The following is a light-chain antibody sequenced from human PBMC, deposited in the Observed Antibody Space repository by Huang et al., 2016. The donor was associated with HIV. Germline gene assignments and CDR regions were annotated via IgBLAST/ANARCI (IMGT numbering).Light chain of an antibody. J-gene: IGKJ1*01. Sequence: EIQMTQSPSSLSASVGDRVTITCRAGQSISRHLSWYQQTPGKAPKVLISAASNLQSGVPSRCSGSGSGTDFTLSISSLQPEDVATYYCQQTGTFGQGTKVEIK. CDR2: AAS. CDR3: QQTGT. CDR1: QSISRH. V-gene: IGKV1-39*01.